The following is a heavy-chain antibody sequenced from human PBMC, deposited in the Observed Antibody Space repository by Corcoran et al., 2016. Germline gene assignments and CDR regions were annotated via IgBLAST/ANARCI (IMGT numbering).Heavy chain of an antibody. CDR1: GFTFSSYG. Sequence: QVQLVESGGGVVQPGRSLRLSCAASGFTFSSYGMHWVRQAPGKGLEWVAVIWYDGSNKYYADSVKGRFTISRDNSKNTLYLQMNSLRAEDTAVYYSARGVSGSYDYFDYWGQGTVVTVSS. D-gene: IGHD1-26*01. J-gene: IGHJ4*02. CDR3: ARGVSGSYDYFDY. CDR2: IWYDGSNK. V-gene: IGHV3-33*01.